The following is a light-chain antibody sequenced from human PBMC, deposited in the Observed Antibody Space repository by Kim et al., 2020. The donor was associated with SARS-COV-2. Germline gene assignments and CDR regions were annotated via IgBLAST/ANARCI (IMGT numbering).Light chain of an antibody. CDR3: LQHNNYPPT. J-gene: IGKJ1*01. Sequence: ESVGDSVTITCRASQGISNVLAWFQQKPGKVPKRLIYGASSLQSGVPSRFSGSGSGTEFTVTISSLQPEDFATYYCLQHNNYPPTFGQGTKVDIK. CDR1: QGISNV. CDR2: GAS. V-gene: IGKV1-17*03.